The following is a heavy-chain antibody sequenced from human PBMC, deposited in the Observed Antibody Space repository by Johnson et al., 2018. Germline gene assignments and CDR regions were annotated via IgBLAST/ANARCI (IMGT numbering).Heavy chain of an antibody. CDR1: GFTFSSYG. Sequence: QVQLVQSGGGVVQPGRSLRLSCAASGFTFSSYGMHWVRQAPGKGLEWVAVISYDGSNKYYADSVKGRFTISRDNSKNTLYLQMNSMNAEDTAVYDWAKDPEWYYYGSGPPAFYGMDGWGQGTTVSVSS. CDR2: ISYDGSNK. CDR3: AKDPEWYYYGSGPPAFYGMDG. D-gene: IGHD3-10*01. V-gene: IGHV3-30*18. J-gene: IGHJ6*02.